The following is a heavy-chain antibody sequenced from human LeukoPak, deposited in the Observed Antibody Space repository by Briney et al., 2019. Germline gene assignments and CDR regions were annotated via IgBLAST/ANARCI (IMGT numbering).Heavy chain of an antibody. D-gene: IGHD3-22*01. Sequence: SETLSLTCAVYGGSFSGYYWSWIRQPPGKGLEWIGEINHSGSTNYNPSLKSRVTISVDTSKNQFSLKLGSVTAADTAVYYCARGHYDSSGYYYVRWFDPWGQGTLVTVSS. CDR2: INHSGST. CDR3: ARGHYDSSGYYYVRWFDP. J-gene: IGHJ5*02. CDR1: GGSFSGYY. V-gene: IGHV4-34*01.